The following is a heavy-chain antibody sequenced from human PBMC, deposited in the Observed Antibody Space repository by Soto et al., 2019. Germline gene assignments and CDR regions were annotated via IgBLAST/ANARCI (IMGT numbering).Heavy chain of an antibody. J-gene: IGHJ4*02. CDR2: ISGSGGST. V-gene: IGHV3-23*01. D-gene: IGHD3-16*02. CDR1: GFTFSSYA. CDR3: AKDLGVIGGVIVRFDY. Sequence: PGGSLRLSCAASGFTFSSYAMSWVRQAPGKGLEWVSAISGSGGSTYYADSVKGRFTISRDNSKNTLYLQMNSLRAEDTAVYYCAKDLGVIGGVIVRFDYWGQGTLVTVSS.